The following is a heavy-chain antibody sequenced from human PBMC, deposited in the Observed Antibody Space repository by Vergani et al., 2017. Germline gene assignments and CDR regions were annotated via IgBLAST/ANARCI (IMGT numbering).Heavy chain of an antibody. J-gene: IGHJ3*02. Sequence: EVQLVQSGAEVKKPGESLKISCKGSGYSFTSYWIGWVRQMPGKGLEWMGIIYPGDSDTRYSPSFQGQVTISADKSISTAYLQWRSLKASDTAMYYCARGVGIVVGKISNDAFDIWGQGTMVTVSS. CDR3: ARGVGIVVGKISNDAFDI. CDR1: GYSFTSYW. V-gene: IGHV5-51*01. D-gene: IGHD2-2*01. CDR2: IYPGDSDT.